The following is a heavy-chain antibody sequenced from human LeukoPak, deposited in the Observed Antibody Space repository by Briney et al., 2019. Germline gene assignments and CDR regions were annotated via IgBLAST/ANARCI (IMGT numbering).Heavy chain of an antibody. J-gene: IGHJ4*02. CDR2: INPNSGGT. V-gene: IGHV1-2*06. Sequence: ASVKVSCKASGYTFTGYYMHWVRQAPGQGLEWMGRINPNSGGTNYAQKFQGRVTINRDTSISTAYMELSRLRSDDTAVYYCARDLEQYDFWSGYYPDYWGQGTLVTVSS. D-gene: IGHD3-3*01. CDR1: GYTFTGYY. CDR3: ARDLEQYDFWSGYYPDY.